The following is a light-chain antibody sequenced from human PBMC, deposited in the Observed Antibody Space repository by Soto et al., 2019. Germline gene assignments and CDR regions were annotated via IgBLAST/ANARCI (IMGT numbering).Light chain of an antibody. CDR2: TAS. CDR3: QQTYSTPT. V-gene: IGKV1-39*01. Sequence: DIQMTQSPSSLSASVGDRVSITCRASQTISRYLHWYQQKPGKAPKLLIYTASSLQRAVPSRFSGSGSGTDFTRTISSLQPEDFATYYCQQTYSTPTFGQGNKLEIK. J-gene: IGKJ2*01. CDR1: QTISRY.